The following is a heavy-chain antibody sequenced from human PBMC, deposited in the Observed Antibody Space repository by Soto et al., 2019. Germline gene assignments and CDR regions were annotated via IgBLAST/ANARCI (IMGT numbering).Heavy chain of an antibody. J-gene: IGHJ6*02. CDR2: LYDNGST. V-gene: IGHV4-59*01. D-gene: IGHD3-10*01. CDR1: GDSISTYY. Sequence: QVQLQESGPGLVKPSETLSLTCTVSGDSISTYYWSWIRQPPGKGLEWIGYLYDNGSTHYNPSLKSRVTISVDTSKNQFSLKLTSVTAADTAVYYCARENYYGSGTYFRLDVWGQGTRVTVSS. CDR3: ARENYYGSGTYFRLDV.